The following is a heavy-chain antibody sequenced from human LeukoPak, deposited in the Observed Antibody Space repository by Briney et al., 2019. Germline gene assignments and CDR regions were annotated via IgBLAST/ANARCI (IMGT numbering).Heavy chain of an antibody. Sequence: GGSLRLSCAASGFTFSSYGMSWVRQAPGKGLEWVSAISGSGGSTYYADSVKGRFTISRDNSKNTLYLQMNSLRAEDTAVYYCAKRGGSGSLVYYYYYMDVWGKGTTVTISS. D-gene: IGHD3-10*01. CDR2: ISGSGGST. CDR3: AKRGGSGSLVYYYYYMDV. V-gene: IGHV3-23*01. CDR1: GFTFSSYG. J-gene: IGHJ6*03.